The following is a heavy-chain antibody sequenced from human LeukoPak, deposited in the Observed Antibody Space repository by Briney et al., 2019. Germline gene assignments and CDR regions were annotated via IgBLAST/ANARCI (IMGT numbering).Heavy chain of an antibody. Sequence: GGSLRLSCAASGFTFSNYDMHWVRQVTGKGLEWVSGIGTAGDAYYGGSVKGRFTISRENAKNTLYLQMNSLRAEDTAVYYCARDRGGFIDYWGQGTLVTVSS. CDR1: GFTFSNYD. J-gene: IGHJ4*02. CDR2: IGTAGDA. V-gene: IGHV3-13*01. D-gene: IGHD3-16*01. CDR3: ARDRGGFIDY.